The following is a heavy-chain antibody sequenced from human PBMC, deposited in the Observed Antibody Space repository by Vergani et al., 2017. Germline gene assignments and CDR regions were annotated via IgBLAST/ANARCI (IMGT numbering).Heavy chain of an antibody. CDR1: GYTFTDHY. Sequence: EVQLVQSGAEVKKPGATMKISCKVSGYTFTDHYMHWVKQAPGKGLEWMGLVDPEDGETIYAEKFKGRVTIAADTSTDTAHLELSSLRSEDTAVYYCATPQTVTTGGMEVWLQGTTVSV. CDR2: VDPEDGET. J-gene: IGHJ6*02. V-gene: IGHV1-69-2*01. CDR3: ATPQTVTTGGMEV. D-gene: IGHD4-17*01.